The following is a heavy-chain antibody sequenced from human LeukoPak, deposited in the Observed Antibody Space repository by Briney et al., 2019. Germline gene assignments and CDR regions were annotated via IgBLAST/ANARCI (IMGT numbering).Heavy chain of an antibody. Sequence: SETLSLTCTVSGYSISTGYYWDWIRQPPGKGLEWIGTFYHGGSTYYNPSLKSRVTISVDTSKNQFSLKLSSVTAADTAVYYCARATVTTYYFDYWGQGTLVTVSS. CDR1: GYSISTGYY. J-gene: IGHJ4*02. CDR3: ARATVTTYYFDY. D-gene: IGHD4-17*01. CDR2: FYHGGST. V-gene: IGHV4-38-2*02.